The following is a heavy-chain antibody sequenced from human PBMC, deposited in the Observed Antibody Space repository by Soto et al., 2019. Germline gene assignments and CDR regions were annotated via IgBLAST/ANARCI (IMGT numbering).Heavy chain of an antibody. CDR2: IRNKANSYTT. CDR3: VRVKGSSWTDHASDI. V-gene: IGHV3-72*01. D-gene: IGHD6-6*01. J-gene: IGHJ3*02. CDR1: GFTFSDHY. Sequence: EVQLVESGGGLVQPGGSLRLSCAASGFTFSDHYMDWVRQAPGEGLEWVGRIRNKANSYTTEYAASVKGRFTISRDDSEKSLYLQMNSLKNEDTAVYYCVRVKGSSWTDHASDIWGQGTMVTVSS.